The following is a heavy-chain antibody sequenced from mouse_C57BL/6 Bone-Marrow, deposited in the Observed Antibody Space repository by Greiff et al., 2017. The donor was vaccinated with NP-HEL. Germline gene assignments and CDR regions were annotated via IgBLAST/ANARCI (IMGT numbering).Heavy chain of an antibody. V-gene: IGHV5-16*01. CDR2: INSDGSST. D-gene: IGHD2-2*01. CDR1: GFTFSDYY. CDR3: ARFWFYWYFDV. Sequence: DVTLVESEGGLVQPGSSMKLSCTASGFTFSDYYMAWVRQVPEKGLEWVANINSDGSSTYYLDSLKSRFIISRDNAKNILYLQMSSLKSEDTATYYCARFWFYWYFDVWGTGTTVTVSS. J-gene: IGHJ1*03.